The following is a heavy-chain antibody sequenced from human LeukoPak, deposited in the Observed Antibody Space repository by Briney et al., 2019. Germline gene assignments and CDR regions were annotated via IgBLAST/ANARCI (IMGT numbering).Heavy chain of an antibody. D-gene: IGHD4-17*01. CDR3: ARDANAVTTYNWFDP. CDR1: GFTFSSYG. V-gene: IGHV3-30*03. CDR2: ISYDGSNK. Sequence: GGSLRLSCAASGFTFSSYGMHWVRQAPGKGLEWVAVISYDGSNKYYADSVKGRFTISRDNSKNTLYLQMNSLRAEDTAVYYCARDANAVTTYNWFDPWGQGTLVTVSS. J-gene: IGHJ5*02.